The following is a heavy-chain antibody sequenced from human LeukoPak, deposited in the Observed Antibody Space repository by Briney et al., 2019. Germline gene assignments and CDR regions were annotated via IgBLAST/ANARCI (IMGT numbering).Heavy chain of an antibody. Sequence: GGSLRLSCAASGFTFSTYTMNWVRQAPGKGLEWVSSIRSGSSYIYYADSVKGRFTISRDNSKNTLYLQMNSLRAEDTAVYYCAKGTYTAMVYFDYWGQGTLVTVSS. CDR2: IRSGSSYI. J-gene: IGHJ4*02. CDR1: GFTFSTYT. D-gene: IGHD5-18*01. V-gene: IGHV3-21*01. CDR3: AKGTYTAMVYFDY.